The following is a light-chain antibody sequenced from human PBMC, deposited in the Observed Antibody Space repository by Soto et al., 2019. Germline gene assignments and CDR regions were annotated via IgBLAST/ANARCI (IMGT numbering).Light chain of an antibody. V-gene: IGLV1-40*01. Sequence: QSVLTQPPSVSGAPGQRVTISCTGSSSNIGAGYDVHWYQQFPGTAPKLLIYGNSNRPSGVPDRFSGSKSGTSASLAITGLQAEDEADYYRQSYDSSLSGVVFGGGTKVTVL. CDR1: SSNIGAGYD. CDR2: GNS. J-gene: IGLJ2*01. CDR3: QSYDSSLSGVV.